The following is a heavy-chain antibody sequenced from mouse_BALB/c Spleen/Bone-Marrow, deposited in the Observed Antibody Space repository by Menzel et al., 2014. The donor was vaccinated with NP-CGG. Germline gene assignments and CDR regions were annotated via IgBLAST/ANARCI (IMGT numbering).Heavy chain of an antibody. V-gene: IGHV1-20*02. Sequence: EVKLMESGPELVKPGASVKISCKASGYSFTGYFMNWVIQSHGKSLEWIGRINPYNGDSFYNQKFKGKATLTVDKSSSTXHXXLRSLASEDSAVYYCARVTTDWYFDVWGAGTTVTVSS. J-gene: IGHJ1*01. CDR1: GYSFTGYF. CDR2: INPYNGDS. CDR3: ARVTTDWYFDV. D-gene: IGHD1-1*01.